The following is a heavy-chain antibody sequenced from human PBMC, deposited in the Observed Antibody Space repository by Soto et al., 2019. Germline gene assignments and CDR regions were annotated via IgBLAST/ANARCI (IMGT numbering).Heavy chain of an antibody. D-gene: IGHD5-18*01. Sequence: QVQLQESGPGLVKPSETLSLTCTVSGGSVSSGSYYWSWIRQPPGKGLEWIGYIYYSGSTNYNPPLKSRVTISVDTSKNQFSLKLSSVTAADTAVYYCARYVDTAMVNWFDPWGQGTLVTVSS. J-gene: IGHJ5*02. CDR2: IYYSGST. CDR3: ARYVDTAMVNWFDP. V-gene: IGHV4-61*01. CDR1: GGSVSSGSYY.